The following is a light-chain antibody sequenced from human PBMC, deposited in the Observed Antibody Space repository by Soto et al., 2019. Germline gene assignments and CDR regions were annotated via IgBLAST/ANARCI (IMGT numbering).Light chain of an antibody. J-gene: IGKJ1*01. CDR2: GAS. CDR1: QSVSSTY. Sequence: SCKASQSVSSTYLAWYQRKPGQAPRLLIYGASSRATGIPDRFSGSGSGTNRTPTISSLDPEAFAAYHCPQYPTPPWTFAQGTKVDIK. V-gene: IGKV3-20*01. CDR3: PQYPTPPWT.